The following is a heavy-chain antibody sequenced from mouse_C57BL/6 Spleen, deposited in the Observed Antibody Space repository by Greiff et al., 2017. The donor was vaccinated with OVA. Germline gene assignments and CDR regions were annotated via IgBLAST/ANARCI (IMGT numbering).Heavy chain of an antibody. Sequence: EVKLEESGPGLVKPSQSLSLTCSVTGYSITSGYYWNWIRQFPGNKLEWMGYISYDGSNNYNPSLKNRISITRDTSKNQFFLKLNSVTTEDTATYYCARDDGYPPFAYWGQGTLVTVSA. V-gene: IGHV3-6*01. CDR1: GYSITSGYY. D-gene: IGHD2-3*01. J-gene: IGHJ3*01. CDR2: ISYDGSN. CDR3: ARDDGYPPFAY.